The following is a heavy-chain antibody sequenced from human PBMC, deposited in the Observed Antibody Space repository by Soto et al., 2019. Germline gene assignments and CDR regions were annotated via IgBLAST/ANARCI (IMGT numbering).Heavy chain of an antibody. J-gene: IGHJ3*02. CDR1: GYTFTSYG. CDR2: ISAYNGNT. V-gene: IGHV1-18*04. CDR3: ARVDDILNGYPPAENAFDI. D-gene: IGHD3-9*01. Sequence: QVQLVQSGAEVKKPGASVKVSCKASGYTFTSYGIIWVRQAPGQGLEWMGWISAYNGNTNYAQKLQGRVTLTTDTSTSTAYMELRSLRSEDTAVYYCARVDDILNGYPPAENAFDIWGQGTMVTVSS.